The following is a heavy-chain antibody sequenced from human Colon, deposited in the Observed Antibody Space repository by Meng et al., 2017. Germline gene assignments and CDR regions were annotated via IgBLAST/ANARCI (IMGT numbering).Heavy chain of an antibody. CDR1: GGSISSGSYY. J-gene: IGHJ5*02. CDR2: IFHSGST. V-gene: IGHV4-39*07. CDR3: ARERLYYGSGRGWFDP. D-gene: IGHD3-10*01. Sequence: GSLRLSCTVSGGSISSGSYYWGWIRQPPGKGLEWIGNIFHSGSTYYNPSLKSRVSVSVDTSKYQLSLKLSSVTAADTAVYYGARERLYYGSGRGWFDPWGQGTLVTVSS.